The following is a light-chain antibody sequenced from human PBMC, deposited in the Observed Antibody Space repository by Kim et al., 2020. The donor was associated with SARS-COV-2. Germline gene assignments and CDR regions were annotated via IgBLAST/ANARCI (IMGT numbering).Light chain of an antibody. CDR1: SLRSYY. CDR3: NSRDSNDNVV. CDR2: GKN. V-gene: IGLV3-19*01. Sequence: SSELTQGPAVSVALGQTVRITCQGDSLRSYYATWYQHKPGQAPILVIYGKNNRPSGIPDRFSGSSSGNTASLTITGTQAGDEADYYCNSRDSNDNVVFGGGTLLTVL. J-gene: IGLJ2*01.